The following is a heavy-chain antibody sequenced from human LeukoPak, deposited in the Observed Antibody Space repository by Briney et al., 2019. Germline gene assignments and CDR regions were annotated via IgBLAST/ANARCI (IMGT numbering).Heavy chain of an antibody. CDR3: ARDGKYNRSPGFDP. J-gene: IGHJ5*02. D-gene: IGHD6-6*01. Sequence: SETLSLTCTVSVVSISSDNDYWSSVRLHPGKGLGLIVYVVHIRNTHYNPSLESRITISVDTSKNQFSLNLTSVTAADTAVYYCARDGKYNRSPGFDPWGQGTLVTVSS. CDR1: VVSISSDNDY. CDR2: VVHIRNT. V-gene: IGHV4-31*03.